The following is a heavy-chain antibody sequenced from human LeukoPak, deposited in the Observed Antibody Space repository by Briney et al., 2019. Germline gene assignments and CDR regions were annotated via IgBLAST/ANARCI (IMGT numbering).Heavy chain of an antibody. J-gene: IGHJ6*03. D-gene: IGHD5-18*01. CDR3: AREGSYDPWEYYYYYVDV. Sequence: GGSLRLSCAASGFTFSSYGMHWVRQAPGKGLEWVAVISYGGSSEYYADSVRGRFTISRDNSKNTLYLQMNSLRAEDTAVYYCAREGSYDPWEYYYYYVDVWGKGTTVIVSS. CDR1: GFTFSSYG. V-gene: IGHV3-30*03. CDR2: ISYGGSSE.